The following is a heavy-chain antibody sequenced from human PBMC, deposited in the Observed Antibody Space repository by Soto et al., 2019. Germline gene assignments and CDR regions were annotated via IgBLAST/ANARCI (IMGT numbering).Heavy chain of an antibody. V-gene: IGHV4-4*07. D-gene: IGHD2-21*02. CDR3: ARDGMTTGDT. Sequence: NPSETLSLTCIVSGVSVRSYTWSWVRQPANKGLEWIGRVFSSVSATYNPSLKSRVSISMDTPENRISLKLDSVTAVDAGVYFCARDGMTTGDTWGPGTLVTVSS. CDR1: GVSVRSYT. J-gene: IGHJ4*02. CDR2: VFSSVSA.